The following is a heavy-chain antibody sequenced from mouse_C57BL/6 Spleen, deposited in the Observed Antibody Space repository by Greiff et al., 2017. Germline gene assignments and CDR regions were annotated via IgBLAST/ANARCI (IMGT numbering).Heavy chain of an antibody. CDR2: IDPETGGT. CDR1: GYTFTDYE. D-gene: IGHD1-1*01. Sequence: QVQLQQSGAELVRPGASVTLSCKASGYTFTDYEMHWVKQTPVHGLEWIGAIDPETGGTAYNQKFKGKAILTADKSSSTAYMELRSLTSEDSAVYYCTRSNTTVVNYLDYWGQGTTLTVSS. CDR3: TRSNTTVVNYLDY. V-gene: IGHV1-15*01. J-gene: IGHJ2*01.